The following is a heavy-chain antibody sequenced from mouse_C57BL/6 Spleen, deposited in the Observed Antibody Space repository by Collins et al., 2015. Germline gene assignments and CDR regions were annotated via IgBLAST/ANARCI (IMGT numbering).Heavy chain of an antibody. CDR3: ARGGYYGSSIYAMDY. CDR1: GYTFSSYW. D-gene: IGHD1-1*01. J-gene: IGHJ4*01. CDR2: ILPGSGST. V-gene: IGHV1-9*01. Sequence: QVQLQQSGAELMKPGASVKISCKATGYTFSSYWIEWVKQRPGHGLEWIGEILPGSGSTNYNEKFKGKATFTADTSSNTAYMQLSSLTSEDSAVYYCARGGYYGSSIYAMDYWGQGTSVTVSS.